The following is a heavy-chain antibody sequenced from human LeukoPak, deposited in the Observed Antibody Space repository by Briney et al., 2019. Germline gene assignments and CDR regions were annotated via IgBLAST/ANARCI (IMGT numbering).Heavy chain of an antibody. CDR3: ARDYDLWSGYSVGYFDY. V-gene: IGHV4-39*07. Sequence: SETLSLTCAVSGGSIISYNYYWGWIRRPPGKGLEWIGSIYYSGSTYYNPSLKSRVTISADTSQNHFSLRLSSVTAADTAVYYCARDYDLWSGYSVGYFDYWGQGTLVTVSS. J-gene: IGHJ4*02. D-gene: IGHD3-3*01. CDR2: IYYSGST. CDR1: GGSIISYNYY.